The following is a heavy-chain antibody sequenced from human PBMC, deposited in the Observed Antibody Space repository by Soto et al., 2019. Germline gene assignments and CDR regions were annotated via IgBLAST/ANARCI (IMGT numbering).Heavy chain of an antibody. Sequence: SETLSLTCTVSGGSISSGGYYWSWIRQHPGKGLEWIGYIYYSGSTYYNPSLKSRVTISVDTSKNQFSLKLSSVTAADTAVYYCARADILTGYAGYFDYWGQGTLVTVSS. J-gene: IGHJ4*02. CDR2: IYYSGST. D-gene: IGHD3-9*01. CDR3: ARADILTGYAGYFDY. V-gene: IGHV4-31*03. CDR1: GGSISSGGYY.